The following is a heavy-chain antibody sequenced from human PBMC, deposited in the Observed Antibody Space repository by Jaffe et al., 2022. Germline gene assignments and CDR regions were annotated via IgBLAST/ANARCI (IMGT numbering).Heavy chain of an antibody. CDR2: INPSGGST. J-gene: IGHJ4*02. CDR3: ARVSLYITLSYCGGDCYPYYFDY. CDR1: GYTFTSYY. Sequence: QVQLVQSGAEVKKPGASVKVSCKASGYTFTSYYMHWVRQAPGQGLEWMGIINPSGGSTSYAQKFQGRVTMTRDTSTSTVYMELSSLRSEDTAVYYCARVSLYITLSYCGGDCYPYYFDYWGQGTLVTVSS. D-gene: IGHD2-21*02. V-gene: IGHV1-46*01.